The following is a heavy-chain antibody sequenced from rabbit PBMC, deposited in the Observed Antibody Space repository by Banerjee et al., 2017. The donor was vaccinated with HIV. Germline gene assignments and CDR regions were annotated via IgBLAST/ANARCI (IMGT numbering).Heavy chain of an antibody. J-gene: IGHJ4*01. D-gene: IGHD7-1*01. CDR2: INTSSGNT. Sequence: QEQLVESGGGLVQPEGSLTLTCTASGFTLSSYWLCWVRQAPGRGLEWIACINTSSGNTVYASWAKGRFTISRTSSTTVTLQMTSLTGADTATYFCARDLAAVTGWNFGLWGQGTLVTVS. V-gene: IGHV1S45*01. CDR1: GFTLSSYW. CDR3: ARDLAAVTGWNFGL.